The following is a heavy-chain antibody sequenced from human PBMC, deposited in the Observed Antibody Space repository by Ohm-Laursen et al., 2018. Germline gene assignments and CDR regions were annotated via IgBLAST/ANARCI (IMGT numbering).Heavy chain of an antibody. Sequence: SLRLSCTASGFTFSNYWMSWVRQAPGKGLEWVSAISGIGGSTYYADSVKGRFTISRDNSKNTLYLQMNSLRAEDTAVYYCASVGSSSWYLYYWGQGTLVTVSS. CDR2: ISGIGGST. D-gene: IGHD6-13*01. CDR3: ASVGSSSWYLYY. V-gene: IGHV3-23*01. CDR1: GFTFSNYW. J-gene: IGHJ4*02.